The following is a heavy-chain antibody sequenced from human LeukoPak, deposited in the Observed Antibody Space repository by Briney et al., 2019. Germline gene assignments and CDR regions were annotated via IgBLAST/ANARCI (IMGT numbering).Heavy chain of an antibody. D-gene: IGHD2-2*01. CDR3: ARARAQPDVDVVPGMDV. J-gene: IGHJ6*02. V-gene: IGHV3-66*01. Sequence: GGSLRLSCAASGITVSSNYMSWVRQAPGKGLEWVSVIYSGGSTYYADSVKGRFTISRDNSKSTLYLQMNSLRAEDTAVYYCARARAQPDVDVVPGMDVWGQGTTVTVSS. CDR2: IYSGGST. CDR1: GITVSSNY.